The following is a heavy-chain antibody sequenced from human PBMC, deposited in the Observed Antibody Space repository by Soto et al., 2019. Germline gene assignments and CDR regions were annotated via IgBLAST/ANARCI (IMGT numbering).Heavy chain of an antibody. J-gene: IGHJ6*02. D-gene: IGHD6-6*01. CDR2: ISNDGNNK. Sequence: LRLSCTTSGFTFSSYGMHWFRQAPGRGLEWLALISNDGNNKYYADSVKGRFTVSRDNFKNTLYLQMDSLRAEDSAVYHCAKDIGEGSSSPGEYYYYYGMDVWGQGTTVTVSS. CDR1: GFTFSSYG. V-gene: IGHV3-30*18. CDR3: AKDIGEGSSSPGEYYYYYGMDV.